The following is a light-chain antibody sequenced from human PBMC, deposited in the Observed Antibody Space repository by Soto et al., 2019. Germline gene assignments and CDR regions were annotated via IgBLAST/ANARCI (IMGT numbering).Light chain of an antibody. V-gene: IGKV2-28*01. Sequence: DIVMTQSPLSLPVTPGEPASISCRSSQSLLYSNGYNYLDWYLQNPVQSPQLLIYLGSNRASGVPDRFSGSGSGTDFTLKISRVEAEDVGVYYCMQALQVPHTFGQGTKLEIK. J-gene: IGKJ2*01. CDR3: MQALQVPHT. CDR2: LGS. CDR1: QSLLYSNGYNY.